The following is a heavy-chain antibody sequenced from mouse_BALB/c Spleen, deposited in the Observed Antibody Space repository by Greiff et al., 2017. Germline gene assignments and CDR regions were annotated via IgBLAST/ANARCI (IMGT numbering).Heavy chain of an antibody. CDR1: GFSLTSYG. Sequence: VQLQQSGPGLVAPSQSLSITCTVSGFSLTSYGVHWVRQPPGKGLEWLGVIWAGGSTNYNSALMSRLSISKDNSKSQVFLKMNSLQTDDTAMYYCARECYYYGSSYGFAYWGQGTLVTVSA. D-gene: IGHD1-1*01. J-gene: IGHJ3*01. CDR2: IWAGGST. V-gene: IGHV2-9*02. CDR3: ARECYYYGSSYGFAY.